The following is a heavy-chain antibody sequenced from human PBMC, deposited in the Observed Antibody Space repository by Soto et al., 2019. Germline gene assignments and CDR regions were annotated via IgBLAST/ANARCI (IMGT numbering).Heavy chain of an antibody. J-gene: IGHJ5*02. CDR1: GGSITRSSYF. Sequence: SETLSLTCIVSGGSITRSSYFWGWVRQPPGKGLEWIGTIYFTGNACYTPSLKSRLTMSIDTSKNEFSLRLNSVTAADTAVYYCAGQTFTIAAASYGRSNWFDPWGPGTLVTVSS. V-gene: IGHV4-39*01. CDR2: IYFTGNA. D-gene: IGHD6-25*01. CDR3: AGQTFTIAAASYGRSNWFDP.